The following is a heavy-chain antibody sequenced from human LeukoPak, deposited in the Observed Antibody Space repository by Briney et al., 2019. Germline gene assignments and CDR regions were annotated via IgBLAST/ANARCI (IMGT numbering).Heavy chain of an antibody. CDR1: GFTFSSYG. Sequence: GGSLRLSCAASGFTFSSYGMHWVRQAPGKGLEWVAVISYDGSNKYYAASVKGRFTISRDNSKNTLYLQMNSLRAEDTAVYYCAKDVGDIVVVPADYYYGMDVWGQGTTVTVSS. V-gene: IGHV3-30*18. CDR3: AKDVGDIVVVPADYYYGMDV. CDR2: ISYDGSNK. J-gene: IGHJ6*02. D-gene: IGHD2-2*01.